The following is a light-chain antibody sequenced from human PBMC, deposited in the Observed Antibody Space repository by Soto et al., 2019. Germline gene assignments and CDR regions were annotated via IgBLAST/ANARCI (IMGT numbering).Light chain of an antibody. J-gene: IGKJ5*01. V-gene: IGKV1-33*01. CDR2: DAS. CDR3: QQYYNLPIT. Sequence: DLQMTQSPSSLSASVGDRVTITCQASQDISNYLNWYQHKPGKAPKLLIYDASNLETGVPSRFSGNGSGTDFTFTISSLQPEDIATYYCQQYYNLPITFGQGTRLEIK. CDR1: QDISNY.